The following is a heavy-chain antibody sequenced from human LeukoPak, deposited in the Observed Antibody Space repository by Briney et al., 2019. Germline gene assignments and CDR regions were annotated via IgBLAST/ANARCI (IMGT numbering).Heavy chain of an antibody. Sequence: SQALSLTCAISGDSVSSQSGAWNWIRQSPPRGLEWLGRTDYRSKWYYEYAVSLKSRVTMIPDTSKNQFFLQLSSVTPEDTAVYYCAHGLSGVGFNYWGQGTLVTVSS. CDR1: GDSVSSQSGA. CDR2: TDYRSKWYY. V-gene: IGHV6-1*01. CDR3: AHGLSGVGFNY. D-gene: IGHD3-10*01. J-gene: IGHJ4*02.